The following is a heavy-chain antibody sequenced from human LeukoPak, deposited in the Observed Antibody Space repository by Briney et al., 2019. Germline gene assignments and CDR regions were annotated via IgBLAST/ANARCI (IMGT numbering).Heavy chain of an antibody. V-gene: IGHV3-23*01. CDR1: GFTFSSYA. J-gene: IGHJ4*02. D-gene: IGHD4-17*01. CDR2: IGTPDGNT. CDR3: AKYVPSTTKPTRYFDY. Sequence: PGGSLRLSCAASGFTFSSYAMTWVRQAPGKGLEWVSVIGTPDGNTHYADSVRGRFTISRDNSRSKLYLEMNSLRAEDTAVYYCAKYVPSTTKPTRYFDYWGQGTLVTVSS.